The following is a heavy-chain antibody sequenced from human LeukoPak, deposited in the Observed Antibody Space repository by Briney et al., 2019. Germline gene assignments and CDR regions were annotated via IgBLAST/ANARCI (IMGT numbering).Heavy chain of an antibody. J-gene: IGHJ6*03. CDR1: GGSISSYY. D-gene: IGHD3-10*01. Sequence: PSETLSLTCTVSGGSISSYYWSWIRQPPGKGLEWIGYIYYSGSTNYNPSLKSRVTISVDTSKNQFSLKPSSVTAADTAVYYCARDEGITPYYYYMDVWGKGTTVTVSS. CDR3: ARDEGITPYYYYMDV. CDR2: IYYSGST. V-gene: IGHV4-59*01.